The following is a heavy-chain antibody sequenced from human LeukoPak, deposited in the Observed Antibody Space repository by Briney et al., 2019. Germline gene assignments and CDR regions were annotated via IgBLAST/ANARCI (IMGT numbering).Heavy chain of an antibody. V-gene: IGHV4-4*09. Sequence: PSETLSLTCTVSGGSISNYYWTWIRQPPGQGLEWIGYTYNSGRTNYNPSLKSRVTISADTSKNQFSLKLDSVTAADTANYYCARRRRIGAAGGDGMDVWGQGTTVTVSS. D-gene: IGHD6-13*01. CDR1: GGSISNYY. J-gene: IGHJ6*02. CDR2: TYNSGRT. CDR3: ARRRRIGAAGGDGMDV.